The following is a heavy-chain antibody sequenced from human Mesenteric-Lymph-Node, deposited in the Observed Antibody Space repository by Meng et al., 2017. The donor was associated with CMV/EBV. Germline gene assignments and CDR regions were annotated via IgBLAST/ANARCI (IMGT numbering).Heavy chain of an antibody. V-gene: IGHV1-18*01. D-gene: IGHD2-2*02. J-gene: IGHJ5*02. CDR2: ISSYNGKT. CDR1: GYTFTNYG. Sequence: ASVKVSCKASGYTFTNYGFSWVRQAPGQGLEWMGWISSYNGKTDYAQKFQGRVTMTTDTSTNTAYMELRSLRFDDTAVYYCARGAKVDIVVVPAAIVELSNWFDPWGQGTLVTVSS. CDR3: ARGAKVDIVVVPAAIVELSNWFDP.